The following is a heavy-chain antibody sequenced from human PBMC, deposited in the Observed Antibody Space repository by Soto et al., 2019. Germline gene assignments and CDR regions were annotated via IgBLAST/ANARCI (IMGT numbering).Heavy chain of an antibody. V-gene: IGHV4-59*01. CDR3: ARQRGNYFDY. CDR2: IYYSGST. J-gene: IGHJ4*02. Sequence: PSATLSLTCTVSGGSISSYYWSWIRQPPGKGLEWIGYIYYSGSTNYIPSLKSRVTISVDTSKNQFSLKLSSVTAADTAVYYCARQRGNYFDYWGQGSLVTVSS. D-gene: IGHD3-10*01. CDR1: GGSISSYY.